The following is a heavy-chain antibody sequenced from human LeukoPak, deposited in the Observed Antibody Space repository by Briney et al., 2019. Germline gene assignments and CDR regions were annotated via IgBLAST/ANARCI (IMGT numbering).Heavy chain of an antibody. CDR2: ASHSSNT. V-gene: IGHV4-34*01. CDR3: ARRRDWNDVLDY. D-gene: IGHD1-1*01. CDR1: GGSFSGHY. Sequence: SETLSLTCAVYGGSFSGHYWSWLRQPPGKGLEWIGEASHSSNTNYSPSLKSRVSISVDTSKNQFSLRLSSVTAADTAVYYCARRRDWNDVLDYWGQGTLVTVSS. J-gene: IGHJ4*02.